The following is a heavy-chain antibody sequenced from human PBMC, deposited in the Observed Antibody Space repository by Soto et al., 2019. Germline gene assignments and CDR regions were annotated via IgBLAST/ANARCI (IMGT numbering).Heavy chain of an antibody. D-gene: IGHD6-19*01. V-gene: IGHV1-58*01. J-gene: IGHJ6*02. Sequence: SVKVSCKASGFTFTSSAVQWVRQARGQRLEWIGWIVVGSGNTNYAQKFQERVTITRDMSTSTAYMELSSLRSEDTAVYYCAADYSSGWYHPYYYYYGMDVWGQGTTVTVS. CDR1: GFTFTSSA. CDR2: IVVGSGNT. CDR3: AADYSSGWYHPYYYYYGMDV.